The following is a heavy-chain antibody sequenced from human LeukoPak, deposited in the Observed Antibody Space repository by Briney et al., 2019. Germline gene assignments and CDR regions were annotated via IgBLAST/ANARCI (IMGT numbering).Heavy chain of an antibody. CDR1: GYSFSTYD. Sequence: ASVKVSCKASGYSFSTYDIHWVRQATGQGLEWMGWMSPNSGKTGYAQKFQGRVTITRDTSISTAYMGLSSLGSEDTAVYYCARDHDYSNPDAFDIWGQGTMVTVSS. CDR3: ARDHDYSNPDAFDI. CDR2: MSPNSGKT. D-gene: IGHD4-11*01. V-gene: IGHV1-8*03. J-gene: IGHJ3*02.